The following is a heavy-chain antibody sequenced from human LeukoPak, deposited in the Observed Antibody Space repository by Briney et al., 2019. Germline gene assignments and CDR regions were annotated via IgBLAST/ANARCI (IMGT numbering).Heavy chain of an antibody. J-gene: IGHJ6*02. CDR2: IFYSGNT. CDR1: GVSISGSSYY. V-gene: IGHV4-39*02. D-gene: IGHD4-17*01. Sequence: KSSETLSLTSTVSGVSISGSSYYWGWARQPPGKGLGWIGRIFYSGNTYYNPSLKSRVTISVDTSKNHSSLKLSSVTAADTAVYYCAVPVGYYGDYYYYYGMDVWGQGTTVTVSS. CDR3: AVPVGYYGDYYYYYGMDV.